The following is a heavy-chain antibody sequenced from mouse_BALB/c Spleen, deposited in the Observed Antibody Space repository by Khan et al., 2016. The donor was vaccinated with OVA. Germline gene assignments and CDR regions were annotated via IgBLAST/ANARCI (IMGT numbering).Heavy chain of an antibody. Sequence: EVQLQESGAELVKPGASVKLSCTASGFNIKDTYMHWVKQRPEQGLEWIGRIDPANGNTEYDPKFQAKATITTDTSSNTAYLQLSSLKSEDTAVYSGARWPRGYWGQGTTLTVSS. V-gene: IGHV14-3*02. CDR2: IDPANGNT. CDR3: ARWPRGY. CDR1: GFNIKDTY. J-gene: IGHJ2*01.